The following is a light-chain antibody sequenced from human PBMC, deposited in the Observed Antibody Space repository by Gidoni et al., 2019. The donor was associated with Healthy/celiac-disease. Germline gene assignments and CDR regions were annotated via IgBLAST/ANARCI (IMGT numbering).Light chain of an antibody. V-gene: IGKV1-27*01. CDR2: AAS. J-gene: IGKJ4*01. CDR1: QGISNY. Sequence: DIQMTQSPSSLSASVGDRVTITCPASQGISNYLAWYQQKPGKVPKLLIYAASTLQSGVPSPFSGSGSGTDFTITISSLQPEDVATYYCQKYNSAPLTFGGGTKVNIK. CDR3: QKYNSAPLT.